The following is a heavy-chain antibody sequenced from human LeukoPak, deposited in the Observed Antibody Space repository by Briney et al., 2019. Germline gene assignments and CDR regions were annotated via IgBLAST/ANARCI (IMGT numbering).Heavy chain of an antibody. J-gene: IGHJ4*02. Sequence: TSETLSLTCTVSGGSISSSSYYWGWIRHPPGKGLEWIASIYYSGSTYYNPSLKSRVTISVDTSKNQFSLKLSSVTAADTAVYYCARHMYSVGSCYYFDYWGQGTLVTVSS. CDR1: GGSISSSSYY. D-gene: IGHD2-15*01. CDR2: IYYSGST. V-gene: IGHV4-39*01. CDR3: ARHMYSVGSCYYFDY.